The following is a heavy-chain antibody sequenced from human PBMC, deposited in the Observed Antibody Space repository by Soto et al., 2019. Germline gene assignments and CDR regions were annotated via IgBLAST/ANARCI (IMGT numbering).Heavy chain of an antibody. CDR2: ISGSGGST. CDR3: AKGSGLRFLEWLSEYNWFDP. D-gene: IGHD3-3*01. V-gene: IGHV3-23*01. Sequence: GGSLRLSCAASGFTFSSYAMSWVRQAPGKGLEWVSAISGSGGSTYYADSVKGRFTISRDNSKNTLYLQMNSLRAEDTAVYYCAKGSGLRFLEWLSEYNWFDPWGQGTLVTVSS. J-gene: IGHJ5*02. CDR1: GFTFSSYA.